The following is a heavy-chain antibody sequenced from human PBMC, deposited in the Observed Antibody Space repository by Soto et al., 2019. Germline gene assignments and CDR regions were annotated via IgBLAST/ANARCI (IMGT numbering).Heavy chain of an antibody. CDR3: ARDTRAVSTVTTDY. CDR1: GYTFTSYG. V-gene: IGHV1-18*01. CDR2: ISAYNGNT. J-gene: IGHJ4*02. D-gene: IGHD4-17*01. Sequence: ASVKVSCKASGYTFTSYGISWVRQAPGQGLEWVGWISAYNGNTNYAQKLQGRVTMTTDTSTSTAYMELRSLRSDDTAVYYCARDTRAVSTVTTDYWGQGTLVTVSS.